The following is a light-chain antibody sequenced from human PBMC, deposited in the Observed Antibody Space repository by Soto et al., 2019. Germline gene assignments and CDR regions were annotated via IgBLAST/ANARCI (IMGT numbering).Light chain of an antibody. CDR3: QQSSSTPLT. J-gene: IGKJ4*01. Sequence: IQMTQSPSSLSASVGDRVTITCRASQNIDSYLNWYQQKPGKAPKLLIYGASKLESGVPSRFSGSGSGTDFTLTITSLQTEDFATYYCQQSSSTPLTFGGGTKVDIK. CDR1: QNIDSY. CDR2: GAS. V-gene: IGKV1-39*01.